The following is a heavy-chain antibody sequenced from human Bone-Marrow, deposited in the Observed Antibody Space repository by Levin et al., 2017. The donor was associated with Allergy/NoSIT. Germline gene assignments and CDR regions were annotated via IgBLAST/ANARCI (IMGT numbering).Heavy chain of an antibody. CDR3: ARAALDYGSGSYGEFDY. Sequence: GGSLRLSCKGSGSSFTSYWIGWVRQMPGKGLEWMGIIYPGDSDTRYSPSFQGQVTISADKSISTAYLQWSSLKASDTAMYYCARAALDYGSGSYGEFDYWGQGTLVTVSS. D-gene: IGHD3-10*01. V-gene: IGHV5-51*01. J-gene: IGHJ4*02. CDR1: GSSFTSYW. CDR2: IYPGDSDT.